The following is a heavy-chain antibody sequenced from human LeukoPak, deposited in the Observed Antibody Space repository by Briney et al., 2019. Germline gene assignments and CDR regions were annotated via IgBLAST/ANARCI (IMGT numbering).Heavy chain of an antibody. CDR3: ARRSRSNTGDDAFDT. CDR1: GYSFTSYW. CDR2: IYPGDSDT. D-gene: IGHD2-2*01. J-gene: IGHJ3*02. V-gene: IGHV5-51*01. Sequence: GESLKISCKGSGYSFTSYWIGWVRQMPGKGLEWMGIIYPGDSDTRYSPSFQGQVTISADKSISTAYLQWSSLKASDTAMYYCARRSRSNTGDDAFDTWGQGTMVTVSS.